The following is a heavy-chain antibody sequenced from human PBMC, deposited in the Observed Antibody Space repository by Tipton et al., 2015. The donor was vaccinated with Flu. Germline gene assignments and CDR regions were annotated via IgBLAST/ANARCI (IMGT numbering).Heavy chain of an antibody. CDR3: AKDMTPPGGLDY. D-gene: IGHD1-26*01. CDR2: ISWNSGSI. CDR1: GFTFDDYA. J-gene: IGHJ4*02. Sequence: VQLVQSGGGVVQPGRSLRLSCAASGFTFDDYAMHWVRQAPGKGLEWVSGISWNSGSIGYADSVKGRFTISRDNAKNSLYLQMNSLRAEDTALYYCAKDMTPPGGLDYWGQGTLVTVSS. V-gene: IGHV3-9*01.